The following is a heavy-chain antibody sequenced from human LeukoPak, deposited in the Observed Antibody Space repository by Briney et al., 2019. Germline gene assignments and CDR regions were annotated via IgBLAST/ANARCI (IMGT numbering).Heavy chain of an antibody. V-gene: IGHV3-9*01. CDR3: AKDIGYSYPSTGPFDY. D-gene: IGHD5-18*01. J-gene: IGHJ4*02. CDR2: ISWNSGSI. CDR1: GFTFDDYA. Sequence: PGGSLRLSCAASGFTFDDYAMHWVRQAPGKGLEWVSGISWNSGSIGYADSVKGRFTISRDNAKNSLYLQMNSLRAEDTALYYCAKDIGYSYPSTGPFDYWGQGTLVTVSS.